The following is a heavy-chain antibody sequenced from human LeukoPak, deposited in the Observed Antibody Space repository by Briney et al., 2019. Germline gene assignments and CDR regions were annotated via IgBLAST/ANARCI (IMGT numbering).Heavy chain of an antibody. CDR1: GFTFNDYY. CDR3: ATDGAGFDT. Sequence: GGSLRLSCAASGFTFNDYYMSWILQAPGKGLEWLSYINIGGTNTHYAASVKGRSTISRDNAKKPPYLEMNHLRAEETDVSYCATDGAGFDTWGQGVLVTVSS. J-gene: IGHJ5*02. V-gene: IGHV3-11*01. CDR2: INIGGTNT.